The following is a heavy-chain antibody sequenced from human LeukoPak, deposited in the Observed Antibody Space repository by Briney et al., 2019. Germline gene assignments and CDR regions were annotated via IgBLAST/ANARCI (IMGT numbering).Heavy chain of an antibody. J-gene: IGHJ4*02. CDR3: AGEYNSRATFDY. Sequence: GGSLRLSCAASASGVSFTSHSMNWVRQAPGKGLEWISYISGSGSYIFYAASVEGRFTVSRDNARNSLYLQMNSLRAEDTAIYYCAGEYNSRATFDYWGQGTLVTVSS. V-gene: IGHV3-21*05. CDR2: ISGSGSYI. CDR1: ASGVSFTSHS. D-gene: IGHD1-20*01.